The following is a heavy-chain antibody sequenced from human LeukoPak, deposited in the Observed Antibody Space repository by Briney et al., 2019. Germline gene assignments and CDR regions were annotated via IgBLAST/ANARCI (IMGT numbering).Heavy chain of an antibody. CDR2: IYHSGST. V-gene: IGHV4-4*02. J-gene: IGHJ4*02. CDR3: AREGDSSSWYRSDY. D-gene: IGHD6-13*01. CDR1: GGSICSSNW. Sequence: PSETLSLTCAVSGGSICSSNWWSWVRQPPGKGLEWIGEIYHSGSTNYNPSLKSRVTISVDKSKNQFSLKLSSVTAADTAVYYCAREGDSSSWYRSDYWGQGTLVTVSS.